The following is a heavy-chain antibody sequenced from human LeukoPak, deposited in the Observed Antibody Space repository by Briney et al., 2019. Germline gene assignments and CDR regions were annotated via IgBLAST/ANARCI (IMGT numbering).Heavy chain of an antibody. CDR2: ITSSGYT. V-gene: IGHV4-61*01. CDR1: GGSISSGSYY. Sequence: PSQTLSLTCTVSGGSISSGSYYWSWIRQSPGKGLEWIGYITSSGYTNYNPSPRSRVTISLDTSKMQFSLRLSSVTAADTAVYFCARDFGYSTAGDHYYGMDVWGQGTTVSVS. D-gene: IGHD5-12*01. CDR3: ARDFGYSTAGDHYYGMDV. J-gene: IGHJ6*02.